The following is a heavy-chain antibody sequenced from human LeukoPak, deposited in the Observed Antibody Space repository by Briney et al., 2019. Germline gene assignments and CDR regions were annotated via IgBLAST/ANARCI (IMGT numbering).Heavy chain of an antibody. J-gene: IGHJ5*02. CDR3: ARGSSSWSHEFDP. Sequence: PSETLSLNCTVSGGSISSSSYYWGWIRQPPGKGLEWIGSIYYSGCTYYNPSLKSRVTISVDTSKNQFSLKLSSVTAADTAVYYCARGSSSWSHEFDPWGQGTLVTVSS. D-gene: IGHD6-13*01. CDR1: GGSISSSSYY. V-gene: IGHV4-39*01. CDR2: IYYSGCT.